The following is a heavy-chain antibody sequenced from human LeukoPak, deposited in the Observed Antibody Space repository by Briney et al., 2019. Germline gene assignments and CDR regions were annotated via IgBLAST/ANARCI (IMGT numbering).Heavy chain of an antibody. CDR1: GGSISSGGYY. J-gene: IGHJ4*02. CDR3: ARDALTGIDF. V-gene: IGHV4-30-2*01. Sequence: SETLSLTCTVSGGSISSGGYYWSWIRQPPGKGLEWIGYIYHSGSTYYNPSLKSRVTISVDRSKNQFSLKLSSVTAADTAVYYCARDALTGIDFWGQGTLVTVSS. CDR2: IYHSGST. D-gene: IGHD3-10*01.